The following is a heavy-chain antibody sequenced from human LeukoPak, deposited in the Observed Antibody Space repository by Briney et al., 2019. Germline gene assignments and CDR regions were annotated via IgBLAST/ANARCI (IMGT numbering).Heavy chain of an antibody. CDR3: AKGSGPSWPYYFDY. Sequence: GGSLRLSCAASGFTFGSYVMSWVRQAPGKGLEWVSAITGASHSTYNADSVKGRFTISRDNSKNTLYLQMNALRADDTAVYYCAKGSGPSWPYYFDYWGQGTPVTVSS. D-gene: IGHD6-19*01. J-gene: IGHJ4*02. V-gene: IGHV3-23*01. CDR1: GFTFGSYV. CDR2: ITGASHST.